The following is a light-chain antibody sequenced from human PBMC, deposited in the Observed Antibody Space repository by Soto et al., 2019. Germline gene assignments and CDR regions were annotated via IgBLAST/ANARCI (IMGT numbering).Light chain of an antibody. J-gene: IGLJ2*01. CDR2: EVT. V-gene: IGLV2-14*01. CDR3: SSYTSSSTLVI. CDR1: SSDVGGYSY. Sequence: QTVVTQPASVSGSPGQSITISCTGTSSDVGGYSYVSWYQQHPGKAPKLIIYEVTNRPSGVSHRFSGSKSGNTASLTISGLQAEDEAEYYCSSYTSSSTLVIFGGGTKLTVL.